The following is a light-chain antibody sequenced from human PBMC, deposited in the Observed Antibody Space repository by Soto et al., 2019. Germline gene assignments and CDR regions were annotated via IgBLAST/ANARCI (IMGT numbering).Light chain of an antibody. Sequence: EIVLTQSPGTLSLFPGERATLSCRATPSVNSDYLAWYQQKPGQAPRRLIGIASRRATGIPDRFSGSGSRTDFTLTISRLEPEDFAVYYCQQYGTSPWTFGQGTKVEIK. CDR2: IAS. J-gene: IGKJ1*01. CDR1: PSVNSDY. CDR3: QQYGTSPWT. V-gene: IGKV3-20*01.